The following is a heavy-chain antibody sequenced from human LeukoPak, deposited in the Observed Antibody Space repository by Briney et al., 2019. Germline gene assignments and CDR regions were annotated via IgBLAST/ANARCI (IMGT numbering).Heavy chain of an antibody. CDR1: GYTFTSYY. Sequence: ASVKVSCKASGYTFTSYYMHWVRQAPGQGLEWMGRINPNSGDTNYAQKFQGRVTMTRDTSISTAYMELSRLRSDDTAVYYCARDYCSSTSCLFDYWGQGTLVTVSS. D-gene: IGHD2-2*01. J-gene: IGHJ4*02. CDR2: INPNSGDT. CDR3: ARDYCSSTSCLFDY. V-gene: IGHV1-2*06.